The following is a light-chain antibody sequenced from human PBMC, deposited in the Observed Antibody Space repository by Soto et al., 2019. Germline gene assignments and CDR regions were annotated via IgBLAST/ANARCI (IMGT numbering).Light chain of an antibody. CDR3: QQKGSPLT. CDR2: GAT. J-gene: IGKJ4*01. CDR1: QSISSD. V-gene: IGKV3-20*01. Sequence: EIVLTQSPATLSLSPGERATLSCRASQSISSDLSWYQQRPGQAPRLLMEGATSRATGIPGRCSGSGSGTDFTLTISRLEHVDFAVCYYQQKGSPLTFGGGTKVDIK.